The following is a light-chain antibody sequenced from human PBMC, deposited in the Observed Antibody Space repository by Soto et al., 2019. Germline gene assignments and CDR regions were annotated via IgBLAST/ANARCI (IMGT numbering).Light chain of an antibody. CDR2: DAS. CDR1: QGINRC. J-gene: IGKJ4*01. V-gene: IGKV1-5*01. Sequence: DIQRTQPPSTLFASVGDRVTITCGPGQGINRCLAWYQRKPGKAPNLLIYDASTLESGVPSRFSGSGSGTEFTLTISSLQPDDFATYYCQQYNALFGGGTKVDIK. CDR3: QQYNAL.